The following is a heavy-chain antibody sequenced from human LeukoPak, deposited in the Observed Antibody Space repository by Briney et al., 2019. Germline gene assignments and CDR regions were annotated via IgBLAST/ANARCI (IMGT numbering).Heavy chain of an antibody. D-gene: IGHD1-26*01. CDR1: GFTVSSNY. Sequence: GGSLRLSCAASGFTVSSNYMSWVRQAPGKGLEWVSVIYSGGSTYYADSVKGRFTISRDNSKNTLYLQMNSLRAEDTAVYYCASTVGAADLDYWGQGTLVTVSS. V-gene: IGHV3-66*01. CDR2: IYSGGST. J-gene: IGHJ4*02. CDR3: ASTVGAADLDY.